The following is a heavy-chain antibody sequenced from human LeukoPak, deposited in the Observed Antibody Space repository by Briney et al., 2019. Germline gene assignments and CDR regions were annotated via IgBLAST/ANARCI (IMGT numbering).Heavy chain of an antibody. J-gene: IGHJ4*02. CDR3: ARRPWIQLWPTFDY. CDR1: GFTFSDHY. D-gene: IGHD5-18*01. Sequence: PGGSLRLSCAASGFTFSDHYMSWIRQAPGKGLEWVSCISSSGSTTYYADSVKGRFTISRDNAKNSLYLQMNSLRAEDTAVYYCARRPWIQLWPTFDYWGQGTLVTVSS. CDR2: ISSSGSTT. V-gene: IGHV3-11*01.